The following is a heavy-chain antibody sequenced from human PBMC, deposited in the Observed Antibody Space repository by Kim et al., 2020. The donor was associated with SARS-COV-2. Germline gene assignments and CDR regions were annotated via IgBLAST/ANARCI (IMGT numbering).Heavy chain of an antibody. Sequence: SETLSLTCTVSGGSVSSGSYYWSWIRQPPGKGLEWIGYIYYSGSTNYNPSLKSRVTISVDTSKNQFSLKLSSVTAADTAVYYCARDRGIAAVGRWFDPWGQGTLVTVSS. D-gene: IGHD6-13*01. CDR2: IYYSGST. CDR3: ARDRGIAAVGRWFDP. J-gene: IGHJ5*02. CDR1: GGSVSSGSYY. V-gene: IGHV4-61*01.